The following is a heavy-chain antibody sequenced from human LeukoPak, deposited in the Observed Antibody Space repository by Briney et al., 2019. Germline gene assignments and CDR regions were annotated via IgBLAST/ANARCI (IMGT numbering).Heavy chain of an antibody. D-gene: IGHD1-7*01. V-gene: IGHV5-51*01. CDR2: IYPGNPDT. CDR1: GYIFTNYW. Sequence: GESLKISCKGSGYIFTNYWIGWVRQMPGKGLEWMGIIYPGNPDTRYSPSFQGQVTISADKSISTAYLQWSGLKASDTAMYYCARRGNENYQVYFDYWGQGTLVTVSS. J-gene: IGHJ4*02. CDR3: ARRGNENYQVYFDY.